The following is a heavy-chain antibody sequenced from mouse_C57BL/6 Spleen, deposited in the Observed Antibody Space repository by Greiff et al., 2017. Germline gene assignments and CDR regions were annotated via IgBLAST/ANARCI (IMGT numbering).Heavy chain of an antibody. J-gene: IGHJ2*01. CDR2: ISDDGSN. CDR3: ARGEVLGIDD. D-gene: IGHD4-1*01. CDR1: GYSIPSCYY. Sequence: EVHLVESGPGLVKPSQSLSLTCSVTGYSIPSCYYWNWIRQFPGNKLEWMGYISDDGSNNYNPSLKNRISITRDTSKHQFFLKLNSVTTEDTATYYCARGEVLGIDDWGQGTTLTVSS. V-gene: IGHV3-6*01.